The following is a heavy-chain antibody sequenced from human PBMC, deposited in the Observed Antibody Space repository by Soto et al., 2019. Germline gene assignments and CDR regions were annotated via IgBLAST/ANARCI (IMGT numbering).Heavy chain of an antibody. D-gene: IGHD3-3*01. CDR1: GGTFSSYA. V-gene: IGHV1-69*13. CDR3: ARVPFGVTSFLDY. CDR2: IIPIFGTA. Sequence: RASVKVSCKASGGTFSSYAISWVRQAPGQGLEWMGGIIPIFGTANYAQKFQGRVTITADESTSTAYMELSSLRSEDTAVYYCARVPFGVTSFLDYWGQGTLVTVSS. J-gene: IGHJ4*02.